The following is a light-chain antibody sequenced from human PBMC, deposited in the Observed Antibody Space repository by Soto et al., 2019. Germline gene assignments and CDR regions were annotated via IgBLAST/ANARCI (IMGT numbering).Light chain of an antibody. CDR1: QSISSY. J-gene: IGKJ3*01. CDR3: QQSFSIPFT. CDR2: AAS. Sequence: DIQMTQSPSSLSASVGDRVTITCRASQSISSYLNWYQQKPGKAPKLLIYAASSLQSGVPSRFSGSGSGTDFTLTISSLRPEDFATYYCQQSFSIPFTFGPGTKVDIK. V-gene: IGKV1-39*01.